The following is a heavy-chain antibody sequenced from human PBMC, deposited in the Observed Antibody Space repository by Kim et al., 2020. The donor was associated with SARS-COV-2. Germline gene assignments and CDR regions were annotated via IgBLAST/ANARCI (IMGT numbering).Heavy chain of an antibody. CDR3: ARVSPVQHIDY. Sequence: GGSLRLSCAASGFTFSDYYMSWIRQAPGKGLEWVSYISSSSSYTNYADSVKGRFTISRDNAKNSLYLQMNSLRAEDTAVYYCARVSPVQHIDYWGQGTLVTVSS. D-gene: IGHD6-13*01. V-gene: IGHV3-11*06. J-gene: IGHJ4*02. CDR2: ISSSSSYT. CDR1: GFTFSDYY.